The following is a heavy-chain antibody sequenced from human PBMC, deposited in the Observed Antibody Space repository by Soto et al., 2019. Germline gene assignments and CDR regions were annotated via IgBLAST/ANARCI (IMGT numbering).Heavy chain of an antibody. D-gene: IGHD3-10*01. CDR3: ARRGSGSYSDY. J-gene: IGHJ4*02. CDR1: GGSISAYY. Sequence: SETLSLTCSVSGGSISAYYWGWIRQPPGKGLEWIGSIYYSGSTYYNPSLRSRVTISVDTSKNQFSLKLSSVTAADTAVYYCARRGSGSYSDYWGQGTLVTVSS. CDR2: IYYSGST. V-gene: IGHV4-39*01.